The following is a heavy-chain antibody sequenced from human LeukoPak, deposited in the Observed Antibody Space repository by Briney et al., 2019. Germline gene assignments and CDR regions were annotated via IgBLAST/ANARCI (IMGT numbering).Heavy chain of an antibody. D-gene: IGHD3-10*01. Sequence: ASVKVSCKASGYTFIDYYMHWVRQAPGQGLEWMGWINPNSGGTNYAQKLQGRVTMTRDTSITTAYMELSRLRSDDTAVYYCARVYGDHYGSGVIDYWGQGTLVTVSS. J-gene: IGHJ4*02. V-gene: IGHV1-2*02. CDR2: INPNSGGT. CDR3: ARVYGDHYGSGVIDY. CDR1: GYTFIDYY.